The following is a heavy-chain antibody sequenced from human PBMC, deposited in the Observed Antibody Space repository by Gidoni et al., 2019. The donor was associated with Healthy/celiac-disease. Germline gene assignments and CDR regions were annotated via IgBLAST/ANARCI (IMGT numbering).Heavy chain of an antibody. J-gene: IGHJ4*02. Sequence: EVQLVESGGGLVKPGRSLILSCTASGFTFGDYAMSWFRQAPGKGLEWVGFMRSKAYGGTTEYAAAVKGRFTISRDDSKSIAYLQMNSLKTEDTAVYYCTRGPGDYGVDYWGQGTLVTVSS. CDR1: GFTFGDYA. CDR2: MRSKAYGGTT. V-gene: IGHV3-49*05. CDR3: TRGPGDYGVDY. D-gene: IGHD4-17*01.